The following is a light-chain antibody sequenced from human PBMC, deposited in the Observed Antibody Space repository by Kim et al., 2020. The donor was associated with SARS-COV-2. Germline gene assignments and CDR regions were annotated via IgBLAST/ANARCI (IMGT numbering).Light chain of an antibody. Sequence: SVALGQTARITCGGNNIGSKNVHWYQQKPGQAPVLAIYRDSNRPSGIPERFSGSNSGNTATLTISRAQAGDEADYYCQVWDSSTWVFGGGTQLTVL. J-gene: IGLJ3*02. CDR1: NIGSKN. V-gene: IGLV3-9*01. CDR2: RDS. CDR3: QVWDSSTWV.